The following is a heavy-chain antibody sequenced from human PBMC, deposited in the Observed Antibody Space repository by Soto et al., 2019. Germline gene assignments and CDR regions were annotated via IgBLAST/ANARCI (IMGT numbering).Heavy chain of an antibody. CDR3: AKGAPGDYYDSSGLDAFDI. V-gene: IGHV3-48*04. CDR2: ISSSSSTI. CDR1: GFTFSSYS. Sequence: GSLRLSCAASGFTFSSYSMNWVRQAPGKGLEWVSYISSSSSTIYYADSVKGRFTTSRDSAENSLYLQMNSLRVEDTAVYYCAKGAPGDYYDSSGLDAFDIWGQGTLVTVSS. J-gene: IGHJ3*02. D-gene: IGHD3-22*01.